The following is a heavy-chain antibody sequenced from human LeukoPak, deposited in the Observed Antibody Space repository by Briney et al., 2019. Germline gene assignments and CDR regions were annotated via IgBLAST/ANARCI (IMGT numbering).Heavy chain of an antibody. CDR1: GGSISSSSYY. Sequence: SETLSLTCTVSGGSISSSSYYWGWIRQPPGKGLEWIGSIYYSGSTYYNPSLKSRVTISVDTYKHQFSLRLSSVTAADTAVYSCARHLAAPSSSWQTYYYYYMDVWGKGTTVTVSS. CDR2: IYYSGST. CDR3: ARHLAAPSSSWQTYYYYYMDV. D-gene: IGHD6-13*01. J-gene: IGHJ6*03. V-gene: IGHV4-39*01.